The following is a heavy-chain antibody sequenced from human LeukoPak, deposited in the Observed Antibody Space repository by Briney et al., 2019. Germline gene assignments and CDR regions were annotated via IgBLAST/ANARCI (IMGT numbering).Heavy chain of an antibody. CDR2: ISSSSSYI. V-gene: IGHV3-21*04. Sequence: GGSLRLSCAASGFTFSSYSMNWVRQAPGKGLEWVSSISSSSSYIYYADSVKGRFTISRDNSKNTQYLQMNSLRAEDTAVYYCAKDRWSSYYYDSSGYAFDYWGQGTLVTVSS. CDR3: AKDRWSSYYYDSSGYAFDY. D-gene: IGHD3-22*01. J-gene: IGHJ4*02. CDR1: GFTFSSYS.